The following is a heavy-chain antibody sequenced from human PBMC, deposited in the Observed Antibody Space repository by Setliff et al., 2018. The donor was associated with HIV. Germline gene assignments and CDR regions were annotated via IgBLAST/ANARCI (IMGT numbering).Heavy chain of an antibody. CDR2: MKEDGRT. Sequence: TLSLTCALSGDSLNSDAFSWSWIRLPPVKSLEWICYMKEDGRTYYNPSLRSRVTITSDKSKNQLSLTLKSVTAADTAVYYCAIQRAGEIEELPGALPLRGVFDLWGQGTRGTVS. CDR3: AIQRAGEIEELPGALPLRGVFDL. V-gene: IGHV4-30-2*01. CDR1: GDSLNSDAFS. D-gene: IGHD1-1*01. J-gene: IGHJ3*01.